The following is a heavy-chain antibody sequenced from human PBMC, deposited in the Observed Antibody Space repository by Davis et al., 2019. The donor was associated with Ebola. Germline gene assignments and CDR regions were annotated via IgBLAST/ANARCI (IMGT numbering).Heavy chain of an antibody. CDR3: ATTQWLREFDN. CDR1: GFTVSSNH. CDR2: IYDHST. V-gene: IGHV3-53*05. D-gene: IGHD6-19*01. Sequence: PGGSLRLSCAASGFTVSSNHMSWVRQAPGKGLEWVSVIYDHSTAYADSVRGRFIISRDKSNNTLYLEMNSLRVDDTAVYYCATTQWLREFDNWGQGTLVTVSS. J-gene: IGHJ4*02.